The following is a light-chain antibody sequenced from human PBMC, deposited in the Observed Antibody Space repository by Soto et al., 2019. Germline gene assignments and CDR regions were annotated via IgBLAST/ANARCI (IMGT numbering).Light chain of an antibody. J-gene: IGKJ4*01. CDR2: KAS. CDR1: QSISTW. Sequence: DIQMTQSPSTLSASVGDRVTITCRASQSISTWLAWYQQKPGKAPKVLIYKASNLESGVPSRFSGSGSGTDFTLTISGLQPEDVATYYCLQDNNYPLTFGGGTKVDIK. CDR3: LQDNNYPLT. V-gene: IGKV1-5*03.